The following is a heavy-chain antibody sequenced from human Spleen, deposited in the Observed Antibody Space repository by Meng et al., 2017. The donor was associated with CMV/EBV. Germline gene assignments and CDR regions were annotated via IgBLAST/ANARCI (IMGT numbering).Heavy chain of an antibody. CDR2: ISGGGSST. CDR1: GFTFSSYA. CDR3: AKDPTDIVVVPAASDF. Sequence: GFTFSSYAMSWVRQAPGKGLEWVSAISGGGSSTYYADSVKGRFTISRDNSKNTLYLQMNSLRAEDTAVYYCAKDPTDIVVVPAASDFWGQGTLVTSPQ. D-gene: IGHD2-2*01. V-gene: IGHV3-23*01. J-gene: IGHJ4*02.